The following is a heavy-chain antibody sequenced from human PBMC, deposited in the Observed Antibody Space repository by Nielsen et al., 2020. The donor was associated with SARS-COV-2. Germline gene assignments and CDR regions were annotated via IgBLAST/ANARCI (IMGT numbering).Heavy chain of an antibody. V-gene: IGHV3-9*01. CDR2: ISWNSGSI. Sequence: SLKISCAASGFTFDDYAMHWVRQAPGKGLEWVSGISWNSGSIGYADSVKGRFTISRDNAKNSLYLQMNSLRAEDTALYYCAKGLGYCSGGSCAEFDYWGQGTLVTVSS. D-gene: IGHD2-15*01. CDR3: AKGLGYCSGGSCAEFDY. CDR1: GFTFDDYA. J-gene: IGHJ4*02.